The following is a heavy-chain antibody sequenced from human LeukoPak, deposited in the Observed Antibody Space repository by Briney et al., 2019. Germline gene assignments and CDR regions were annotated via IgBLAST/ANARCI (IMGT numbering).Heavy chain of an antibody. D-gene: IGHD3-3*01. CDR2: IYYSGST. CDR3: ARHLRFLDLLGAFDY. CDR1: GGSISSGGYY. V-gene: IGHV4-30-2*03. Sequence: SETLSLTCTVSGGSISSGGYYWNWIRQPPGKGLEWIGYIYYSGSTYYNPSLKSRVTISVDTSKNQFCLKLSSVTAADTAVYYCARHLRFLDLLGAFDYWGQGALVTVSS. J-gene: IGHJ4*02.